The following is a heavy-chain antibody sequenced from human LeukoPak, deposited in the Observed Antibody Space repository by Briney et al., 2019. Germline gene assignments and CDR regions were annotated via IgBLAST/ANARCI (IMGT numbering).Heavy chain of an antibody. J-gene: IGHJ5*02. CDR1: GYTFTSYG. CDR3: ARTPPLQQLVKGDWFDP. CDR2: ISAYNGNT. V-gene: IGHV1-18*01. Sequence: GASVKVSCKASGYTFTSYGISWVRQAPGQGLEWMGWISAYNGNTNHAQKLQGRVTMTTDTSTSTAYMELRSLRSDDTAVYYCARTPPLQQLVKGDWFDPWGQGTLVTVSS. D-gene: IGHD6-13*01.